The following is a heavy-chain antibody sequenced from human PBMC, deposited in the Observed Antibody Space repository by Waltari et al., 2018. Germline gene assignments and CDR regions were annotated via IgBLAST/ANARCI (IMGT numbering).Heavy chain of an antibody. Sequence: EVQLLESGGDLIEPGGSLRLSCAASGFTFIPFAMTWVRQAPGKRLEWVSSISGSGGTSYYTDSVTGRFTVSRDNSDNTLYLQMNNLRADDTGIYYCAKDRGSGRIFFDSWGRGTLVVVSS. D-gene: IGHD3-10*01. CDR2: ISGSGGTS. J-gene: IGHJ4*02. V-gene: IGHV3-23*01. CDR1: GFTFIPFA. CDR3: AKDRGSGRIFFDS.